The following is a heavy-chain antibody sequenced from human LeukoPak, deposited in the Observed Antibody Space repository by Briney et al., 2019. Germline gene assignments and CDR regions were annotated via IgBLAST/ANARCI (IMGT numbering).Heavy chain of an antibody. Sequence: SETLSLTCTVSGGSISSYYWSWIRQPPGKGLEWIGYIYYSGSTNYNPSLKSRVTISVDTSKDQFSLKLSSVTAADTAVYYCATSYDFWSGYLIYWGQGTLVTVSS. D-gene: IGHD3-3*01. V-gene: IGHV4-59*01. CDR3: ATSYDFWSGYLIY. CDR1: GGSISSYY. J-gene: IGHJ4*02. CDR2: IYYSGST.